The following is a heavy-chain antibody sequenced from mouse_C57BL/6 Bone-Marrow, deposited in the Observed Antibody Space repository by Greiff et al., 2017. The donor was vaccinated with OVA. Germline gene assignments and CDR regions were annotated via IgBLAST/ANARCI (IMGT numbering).Heavy chain of an antibody. D-gene: IGHD4-1*01. V-gene: IGHV1-64*01. CDR2: IHPTSGST. Sequence: VQLQQPGAELVKPGASVKLSCKASGYTFTSYWMHWVKQRPGQGLEWIGMIHPTSGSTNYNEKFKSKATLTVDKSSSTAYMQLSSLTSEDSAVYYCARRSITGTRGTWCAYWGQGTLVTVSA. CDR1: GYTFTSYW. CDR3: ARRSITGTRGTWCAY. J-gene: IGHJ3*01.